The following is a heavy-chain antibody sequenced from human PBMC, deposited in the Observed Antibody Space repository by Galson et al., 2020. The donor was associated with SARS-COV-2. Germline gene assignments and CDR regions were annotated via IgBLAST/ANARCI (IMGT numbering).Heavy chain of an antibody. J-gene: IGHJ6*02. D-gene: IGHD3-9*01. CDR1: GGSFTGYY. V-gene: IGHV4-34*01. CDR2: INYSGDM. Sequence: SQTLSLTCAVYGGSFTGYYWSWIRQPPGKGLEWIGEINYSGDMNYNPSLKSRVTISIDTSNNQFSLKLNSVTAADTAVYYCARAPHLVGFRNFAYYYYHGLDVWGQGTTVTVSS. CDR3: ARAPHLVGFRNFAYYYYHGLDV.